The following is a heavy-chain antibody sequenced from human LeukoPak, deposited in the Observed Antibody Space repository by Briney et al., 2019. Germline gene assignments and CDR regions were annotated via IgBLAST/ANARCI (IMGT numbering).Heavy chain of an antibody. CDR2: ISYDGSNK. V-gene: IGHV3-30*18. Sequence: GRSLRLSCAASGFTFSGYGMHWVRQAPGKGLEWVAVISYDGSNKYYADSVKGRFTISRDNSKNTLYLQMNSLRAEDTAVYYCAKDRGDYYDSSGYYSGGFDIWGQGTMVTVSS. CDR1: GFTFSGYG. J-gene: IGHJ3*02. CDR3: AKDRGDYYDSSGYYSGGFDI. D-gene: IGHD3-22*01.